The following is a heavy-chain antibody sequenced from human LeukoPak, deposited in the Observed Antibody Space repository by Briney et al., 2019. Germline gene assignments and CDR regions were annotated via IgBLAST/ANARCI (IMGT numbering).Heavy chain of an antibody. CDR1: GYTFTDYY. Sequence: AASVKVSCKASGYTFTDYYMHWVRQAPGQGLEWMGWINPNSGGTNYAQKFQGRVTMTRDTSISTAYMELSRLRSDDTAVYYCARALGYCSSTSPCWGQGTLVTVSS. J-gene: IGHJ4*02. CDR3: ARALGYCSSTSPC. V-gene: IGHV1-2*02. CDR2: INPNSGGT. D-gene: IGHD2-2*01.